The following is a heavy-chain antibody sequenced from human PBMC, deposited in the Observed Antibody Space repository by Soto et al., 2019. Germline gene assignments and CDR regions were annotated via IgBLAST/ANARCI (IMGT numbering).Heavy chain of an antibody. CDR3: ARYDFFGNWFDP. D-gene: IGHD3-3*01. CDR2: IYYSGST. CDR1: GGSISSSSYY. V-gene: IGHV4-39*01. Sequence: PSETLSLTCTVSGGSISSSSYYWGWIRQPPGKGLEWIGSIYYSGSTYYNPSLKSRVTISVDTSKNQFSLKLSSVTAADTAVYYCARYDFFGNWFDPWGQGTLVTVSS. J-gene: IGHJ5*02.